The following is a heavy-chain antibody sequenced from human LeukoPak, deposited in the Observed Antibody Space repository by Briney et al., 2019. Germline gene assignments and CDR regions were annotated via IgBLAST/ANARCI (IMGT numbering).Heavy chain of an antibody. CDR3: AREDYFDY. J-gene: IGHJ4*02. Sequence: GGSLRLSCAASGFTFSSYSMNWVRRAPGKGLGWVSSISTSSSYIYYADSVKGRFTLSRDNAKNSLYLQMNSLRAEDTAVYYCAREDYFDYWGQGTLVTVSS. V-gene: IGHV3-21*01. CDR2: ISTSSSYI. CDR1: GFTFSSYS.